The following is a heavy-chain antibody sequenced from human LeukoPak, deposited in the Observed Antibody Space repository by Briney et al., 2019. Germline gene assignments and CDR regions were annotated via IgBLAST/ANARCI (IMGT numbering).Heavy chain of an antibody. J-gene: IGHJ4*02. D-gene: IGHD5-24*01. V-gene: IGHV3-21*01. CDR3: ARDPNPRDGGY. CDR2: ITRSTSYI. CDR1: GFNFSAYS. Sequence: GGSLKLSWAASGFNFSAYSVNWVRQAPGKGLEWVSSITRSTSYIYFADSVRGRFTISRDNAKNSLYLQMNSLRAEDTAVYYCARDPNPRDGGYWGQGNPGHRLL.